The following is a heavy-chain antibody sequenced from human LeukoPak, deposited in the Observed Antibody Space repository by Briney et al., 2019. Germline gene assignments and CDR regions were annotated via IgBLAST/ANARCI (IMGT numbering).Heavy chain of an antibody. CDR2: INHSGST. CDR3: ARGRRVGATRYYYYYYGMDV. CDR1: GGSFSGYY. D-gene: IGHD1-26*01. J-gene: IGHJ6*02. V-gene: IGHV4-34*01. Sequence: SETLSLTCAVYGGSFSGYYWSWIRQPPGKGLEWIGEINHSGSTNYNPSLKSRVTISVDTSKNQFSLKLSSVTAADTAVYYCARGRRVGATRYYYYYYGMDVWGQGTTVTVSS.